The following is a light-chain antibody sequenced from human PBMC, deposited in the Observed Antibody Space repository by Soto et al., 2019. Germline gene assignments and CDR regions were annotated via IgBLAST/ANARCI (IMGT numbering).Light chain of an antibody. CDR1: QSISSD. Sequence: EIVMTQSPATLSVSPGERATLSCRASQSISSDVAWYQQKPGQAPRLLIYGASTTATGIPARFSGSGSGTEFTLTISSLQSEDFATYYCQQYNSYFPYTFGQGTKLEIK. CDR2: GAS. J-gene: IGKJ2*01. CDR3: QQYNSYFPYT. V-gene: IGKV3-15*01.